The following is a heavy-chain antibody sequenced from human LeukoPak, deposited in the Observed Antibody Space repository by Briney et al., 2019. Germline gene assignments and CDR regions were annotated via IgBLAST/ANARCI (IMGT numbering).Heavy chain of an antibody. CDR3: AKDDYYDTSGYRD. CDR2: ISYDGNNK. CDR1: GFTLSTYA. J-gene: IGHJ4*02. V-gene: IGHV3-30*04. D-gene: IGHD3-22*01. Sequence: GGSLRLSCAASGFTLSTYAIHWVRQAPGKGLEWVAVISYDGNNKYYTDSVKGRFTISRDNSKTTLYLQMNSLRAEDTAVYYCAKDDYYDTSGYRDWGQGTLVTVSS.